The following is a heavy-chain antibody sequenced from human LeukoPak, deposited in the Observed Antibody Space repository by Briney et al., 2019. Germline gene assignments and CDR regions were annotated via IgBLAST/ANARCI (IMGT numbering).Heavy chain of an antibody. CDR3: ARESPHTFYLDY. J-gene: IGHJ4*02. V-gene: IGHV1-46*01. CDR1: GYTFTTYH. D-gene: IGHD3-16*01. CDR2: IKDSGTT. Sequence: ASVKVSCTASGYTFTTYHIHWVRQAPGQGLEWVGIIKDSGTTIYPQKFQGRVTMTRDTSTSTVYMEVSSLRSEDTAVYYCARESPHTFYLDYWGQGALVTVSS.